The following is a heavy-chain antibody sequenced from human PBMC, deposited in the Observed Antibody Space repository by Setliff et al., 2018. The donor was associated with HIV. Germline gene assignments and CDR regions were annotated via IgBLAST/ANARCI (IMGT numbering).Heavy chain of an antibody. J-gene: IGHJ4*02. CDR1: GGSISSSS. D-gene: IGHD6-19*01. V-gene: IGHV3-21*01. CDR3: ARVPGWRAPF. Sequence: ETLSLTCTVSGGSISSSSYYWGWIRQPPGKGLEWVSSITSRSADIYYADSVRGRFTISRDNAKNSLYLQMNSLRAEDTAVYYCARVPGWRAPFWGQGTLVTVSS. CDR2: ITSRSADI.